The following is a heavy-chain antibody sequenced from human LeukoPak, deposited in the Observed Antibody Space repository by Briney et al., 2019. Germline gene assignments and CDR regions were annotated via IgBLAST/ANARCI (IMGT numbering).Heavy chain of an antibody. D-gene: IGHD6-13*01. CDR1: GFTFSSYS. CDR2: ISSSSSYI. J-gene: IGHJ4*02. V-gene: IGHV3-21*01. CDR3: ARGSVEQLARY. Sequence: GESLRLSCVASGFTFSSYSMNWVRQAPGKGLEWVSSISSSSSYIYYADSVKGRFTISRDNAKNSLYLQMNSLRAEDTAVYYCARGSVEQLARYWGQGTLVTVSS.